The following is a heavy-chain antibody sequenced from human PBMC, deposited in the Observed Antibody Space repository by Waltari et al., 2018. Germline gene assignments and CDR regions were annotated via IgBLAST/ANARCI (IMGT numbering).Heavy chain of an antibody. Sequence: EVQLVESGGGLVQPGGSLRLSCAASGFTFSSYWMSWVRPAPGKGLEWVANIKQDGSEKYYVDSVKGRFTISRDNAKNSLYLQMNSLRAEDTAVYYCARDSPAGSYSMRNWFDPWGQGTLVTVSS. J-gene: IGHJ5*02. D-gene: IGHD5-18*01. CDR1: GFTFSSYW. CDR3: ARDSPAGSYSMRNWFDP. CDR2: IKQDGSEK. V-gene: IGHV3-7*04.